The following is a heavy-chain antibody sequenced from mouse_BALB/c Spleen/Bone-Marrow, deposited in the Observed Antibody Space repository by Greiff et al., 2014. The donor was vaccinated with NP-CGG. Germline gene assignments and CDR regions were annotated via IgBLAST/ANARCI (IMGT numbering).Heavy chain of an antibody. Sequence: VQLQQSGPGLVAPSQSLSITCTVSGFSLTNYGVHWVRQPPGKGLEWLGVIWADGSTNYNSALMSRLSISKDNSKSQVLFEMNSLQTDDTAMYYCAGITTATGAMDYWGQGTSVTVSS. CDR3: AGITTATGAMDY. CDR2: IWADGST. CDR1: GFSLTNYG. D-gene: IGHD1-2*01. V-gene: IGHV2-9*02. J-gene: IGHJ4*01.